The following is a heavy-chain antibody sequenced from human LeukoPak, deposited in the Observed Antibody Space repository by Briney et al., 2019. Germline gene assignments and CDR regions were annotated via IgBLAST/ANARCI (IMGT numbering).Heavy chain of an antibody. CDR2: IWYDGSNK. V-gene: IGHV3-33*01. D-gene: IGHD2-2*01. CDR3: ATVRAAGRSSWYLDY. J-gene: IGHJ4*02. Sequence: PGRSLRLSCAASGFTFSNYGMYWVRQAPGKGLEWVAVIWYDGSNKYCADSVKGRFTISRDNSKNTLYLQMNSLRAEDTAVYYCATVRAAGRSSWYLDYWGQGTLVTVSS. CDR1: GFTFSNYG.